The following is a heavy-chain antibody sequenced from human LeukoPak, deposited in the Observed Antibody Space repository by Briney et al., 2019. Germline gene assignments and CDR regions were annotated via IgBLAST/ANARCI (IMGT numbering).Heavy chain of an antibody. CDR2: ISAYNGDT. D-gene: IGHD2-15*01. Sequence: ASVKVSCKASGYTFTSYGISWVRQAPGQGLEWMGWISAYNGDTNYAQKLQGRVTMTTDTSTSTAYMELRSLRSDDTAVYYCARAPSGCGGTCPFDHWGPGTLVTVSS. CDR1: GYTFTSYG. CDR3: ARAPSGCGGTCPFDH. V-gene: IGHV1-18*01. J-gene: IGHJ4*02.